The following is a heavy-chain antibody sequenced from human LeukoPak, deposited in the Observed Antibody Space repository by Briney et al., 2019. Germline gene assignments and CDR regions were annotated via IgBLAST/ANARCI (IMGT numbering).Heavy chain of an antibody. D-gene: IGHD1-1*01. Sequence: SETLSLTCTGSGGSISSYYWSWIRKPPGKELEWIGYIYYSGSTNYNPSLKSRVTISVDTSKNQFALKLSSVTAADTAVYYCASGGNAAYYFDYWGQGTLVTVSS. CDR1: GGSISSYY. V-gene: IGHV4-59*01. CDR3: ASGGNAAYYFDY. J-gene: IGHJ4*02. CDR2: IYYSGST.